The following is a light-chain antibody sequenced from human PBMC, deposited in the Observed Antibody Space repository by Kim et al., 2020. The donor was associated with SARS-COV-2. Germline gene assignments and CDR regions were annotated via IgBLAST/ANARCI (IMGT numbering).Light chain of an antibody. CDR2: EVS. J-gene: IGLJ2*01. CDR1: SGNIGSYNL. V-gene: IGLV2-23*02. Sequence: QSITLSPTGTSGNIGSYNLVSWYQQHPGIAPKLLIYEVSERPSGVSGRFSGSKSVNTATLTISGLQTEDEADYYCFSYVGSSTRVFGGGTQLTVL. CDR3: FSYVGSSTRV.